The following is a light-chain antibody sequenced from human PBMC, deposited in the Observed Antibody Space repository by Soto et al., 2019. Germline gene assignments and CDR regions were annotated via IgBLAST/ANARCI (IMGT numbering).Light chain of an antibody. CDR1: SSNIGAGYD. J-gene: IGLJ1*01. CDR3: QSYDSSLSGV. CDR2: GNN. Sequence: QSALTQPPSVSGAPGQRVTISCTGSSSNIGAGYDVHWYQQLPGTAPKLLIYGNNNRPSGVPDRFSGSKSGTSASLAITGLQAEDEADYYCQSYDSSLSGVFGTGTKVTVL. V-gene: IGLV1-40*01.